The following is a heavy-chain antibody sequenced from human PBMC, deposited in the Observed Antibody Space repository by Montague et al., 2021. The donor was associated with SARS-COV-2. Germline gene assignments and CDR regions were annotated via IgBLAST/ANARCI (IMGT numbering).Heavy chain of an antibody. V-gene: IGHV4-4*02. J-gene: IGHJ6*02. CDR2: IYYTGNT. Sequence: SETLSLTCAVSDGSISSPNWWNWVRQPPGKGLEWIGDIYYTGNTNYNPSLNPRVTIFIDKSKHHFSLQLSSVTAADTAVYYCARGGTYHYGMDVWGQGTTVAVSS. CDR1: DGSISSPNW. CDR3: ARGGTYHYGMDV. D-gene: IGHD3-16*01.